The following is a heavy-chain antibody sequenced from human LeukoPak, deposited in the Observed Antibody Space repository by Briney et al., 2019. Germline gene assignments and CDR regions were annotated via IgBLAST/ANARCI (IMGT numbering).Heavy chain of an antibody. CDR2: ISAYNGNT. CDR1: GYTFTSYG. J-gene: IGHJ4*02. D-gene: IGHD1-26*01. V-gene: IGHV1-18*01. Sequence: GASVKVSCKASGYTFTSYGISWVRQAPGQELEWMGWISAYNGNTNYAQKLQGRVTMTTDTSTSTAYMELRSLRSDDTAVYYCARASRGWVIVGAAFDYWGQGTLVTVSS. CDR3: ARASRGWVIVGAAFDY.